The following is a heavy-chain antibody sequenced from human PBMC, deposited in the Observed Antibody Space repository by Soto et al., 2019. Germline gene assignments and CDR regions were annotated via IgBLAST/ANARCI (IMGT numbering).Heavy chain of an antibody. D-gene: IGHD2-15*01. Sequence: EVQLVESGGGLVQPGGSLRLSCAASGFTFSSYAMHWVRQAPGKGLEYVSANSSNGGSTYYANSVKGRFTISRDNSKNTLYLQMGSLRAEDMAVYYCARQGSGSYYFDYWGQGTLVTVSS. J-gene: IGHJ4*02. CDR1: GFTFSSYA. CDR2: NSSNGGST. V-gene: IGHV3-64*01. CDR3: ARQGSGSYYFDY.